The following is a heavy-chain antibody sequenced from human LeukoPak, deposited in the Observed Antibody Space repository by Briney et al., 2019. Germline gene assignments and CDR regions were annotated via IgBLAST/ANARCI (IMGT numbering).Heavy chain of an antibody. CDR1: GFTFTRYW. CDR3: VYGGSYYVA. J-gene: IGHJ5*02. CDR2: TKEDGSEK. V-gene: IGHV3-7*01. D-gene: IGHD1-26*01. Sequence: GGSLRLSCAASGFTFTRYWMTWVRQAPGTGLDLVANTKEDGSEKYYVDSVKGRFTISRDNAKNSLYLQMNSLRAEDTAVYYCVYGGSYYVAWGQGTLVTVSS.